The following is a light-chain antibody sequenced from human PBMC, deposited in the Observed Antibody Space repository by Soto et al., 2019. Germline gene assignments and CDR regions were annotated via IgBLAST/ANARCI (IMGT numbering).Light chain of an antibody. CDR1: QSVSSY. J-gene: IGKJ4*01. V-gene: IGKV3-11*01. CDR3: QQRSNWPPGNT. CDR2: DAS. Sequence: EIVLTQSPATLSLSPGERATLSCRASQSVSSYLGWYQQKPGQAPRLLIYDASNRATGIPARFSGSGSGTDFTLTISSLEPEDFAVYYCQQRSNWPPGNTFGGGTKVEIK.